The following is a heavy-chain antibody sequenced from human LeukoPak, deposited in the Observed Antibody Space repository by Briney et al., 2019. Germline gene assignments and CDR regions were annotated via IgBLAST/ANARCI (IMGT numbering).Heavy chain of an antibody. V-gene: IGHV3-23*01. J-gene: IGHJ2*01. D-gene: IGHD3-9*01. CDR3: AKNRAGYNWYFDL. Sequence: PGGSLRLSCAASGFTFSSYWMSWVRQAPGKGLEWVSAISGGGGSTYYADSVKGRFTISRDNSKNTLYLQMNSLRAEDTAVYYCAKNRAGYNWYFDLWGRGTLVTVSS. CDR2: ISGGGGST. CDR1: GFTFSSYW.